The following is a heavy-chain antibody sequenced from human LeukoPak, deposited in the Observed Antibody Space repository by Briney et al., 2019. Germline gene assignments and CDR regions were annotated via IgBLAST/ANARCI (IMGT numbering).Heavy chain of an antibody. Sequence: ASVKVSCKASGYTFTSYGISWVRQAPGQGLEWMGWISAYNGNTNYAQKLQGRVTMTTDTSTSTAYMELRSLRSDDTAVYYCARVAYDILTGYYRAVADYWGQGTLVNVSS. CDR1: GYTFTSYG. CDR3: ARVAYDILTGYYRAVADY. D-gene: IGHD3-9*01. V-gene: IGHV1-18*01. CDR2: ISAYNGNT. J-gene: IGHJ4*02.